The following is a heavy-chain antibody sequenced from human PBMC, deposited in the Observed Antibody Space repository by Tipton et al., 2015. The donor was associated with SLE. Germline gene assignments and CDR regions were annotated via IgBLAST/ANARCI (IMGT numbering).Heavy chain of an antibody. CDR3: ARGAKERITLVRVRPYYFDY. V-gene: IGHV4-39*07. CDR1: GVSVGSSFYY. D-gene: IGHD3-10*01. Sequence: TLSLTCTVSGVSVGSSFYYWGWIRQPPGKGLEWMGGMHYSGSTYQNLSLKSRVTISIDTSRNQLSLKLGSVTAADTAVYYCARGAKERITLVRVRPYYFDYWGQGSLVTVSS. CDR2: MHYSGST. J-gene: IGHJ4*01.